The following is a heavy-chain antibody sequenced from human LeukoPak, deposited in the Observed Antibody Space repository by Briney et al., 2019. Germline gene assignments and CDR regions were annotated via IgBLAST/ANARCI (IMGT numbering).Heavy chain of an antibody. V-gene: IGHV3-53*01. J-gene: IGHJ4*02. D-gene: IGHD5-12*01. CDR3: ARLTGYDFPFDS. CDR2: IYSGGNT. CDR1: GFTVSSNY. Sequence: GGSLRLSCAASGFTVSSNYMVWVRQAPGKGLECVSVIYSGGNTYYSDSVKGRFSISRDNAKNSLYLQMNSLRAEDTAVYCCARLTGYDFPFDSWGQGTLATASS.